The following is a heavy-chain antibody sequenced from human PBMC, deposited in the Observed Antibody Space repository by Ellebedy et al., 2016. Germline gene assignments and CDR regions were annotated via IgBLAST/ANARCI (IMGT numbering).Heavy chain of an antibody. V-gene: IGHV4-34*01. D-gene: IGHD6-19*01. J-gene: IGHJ4*02. Sequence: SQTLSLTCAVYGGSFSGYYWSWIRQPPGKGLEWIGEINHSGSTNYNPSLKSRVTISVDTSKNQFSLKLSSVTAADTAVYYCARGKPGYSSGWYGKLHFDYWGQGTLVTVSS. CDR1: GGSFSGYY. CDR3: ARGKPGYSSGWYGKLHFDY. CDR2: INHSGST.